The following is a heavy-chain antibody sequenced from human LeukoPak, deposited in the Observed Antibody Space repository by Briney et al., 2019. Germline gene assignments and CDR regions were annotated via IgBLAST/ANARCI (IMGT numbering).Heavy chain of an antibody. CDR3: ARMNYVSSGWGAPFDY. Sequence: GGSLRLSCAASGFTFSSYAMNWVRQAPGKGLEWVSYIRTSGTNTDYTGSVKGRFTISRDNAKNSLYLQMNSLRAEDTAVYYCARMNYVSSGWGAPFDYWGQGTLVTVSS. D-gene: IGHD1-7*01. CDR2: IRTSGTNT. J-gene: IGHJ4*02. CDR1: GFTFSSYA. V-gene: IGHV3-48*04.